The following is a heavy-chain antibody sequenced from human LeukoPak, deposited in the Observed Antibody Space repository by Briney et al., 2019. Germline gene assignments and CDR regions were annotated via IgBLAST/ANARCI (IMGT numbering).Heavy chain of an antibody. J-gene: IGHJ5*02. CDR3: AREGGDPRWLDP. CDR2: INTSGST. Sequence: PSEALSLTCTVSGGSISSYYWTWIRQSAGKGLEWIGRINTSGSTNYNPSLRSRVTMSVNTSKNQFSLNLASVTAADTAVYSCAREGGDPRWLDPWGQGTLVTVSS. CDR1: GGSISSYY. D-gene: IGHD6-25*01. V-gene: IGHV4-4*07.